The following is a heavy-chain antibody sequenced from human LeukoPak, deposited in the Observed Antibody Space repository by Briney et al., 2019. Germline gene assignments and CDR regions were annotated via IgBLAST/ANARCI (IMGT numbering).Heavy chain of an antibody. CDR2: ISYDGSNK. Sequence: GGSLRLSCAASGFTFSSYAMHWVRQAPSKGLEWVAVISYDGSNKYYADSVKGRFTISRDNSKNTLYLQMNSLRAEDTAVYYCARGILNYYYYMDVWGKGTTVTVSS. CDR3: ARGILNYYYYMDV. CDR1: GFTFSSYA. V-gene: IGHV3-30*04. D-gene: IGHD2-8*01. J-gene: IGHJ6*03.